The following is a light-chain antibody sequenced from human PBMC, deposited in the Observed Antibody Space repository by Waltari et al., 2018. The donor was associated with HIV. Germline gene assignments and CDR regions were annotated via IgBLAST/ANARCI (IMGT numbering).Light chain of an antibody. CDR3: QQYSDYPWT. J-gene: IGKJ1*01. CDR2: KAS. CDR1: QNIRSW. Sequence: DIQMTQSPSTLSASIGDRVTIICRASQNIRSWLAWYQQKPGKAPKLLIYKASSLEDRVPSRFSGSESGTQFTLTISGLQPDDFATYYCQQYSDYPWTFGQGTKVEIK. V-gene: IGKV1-5*03.